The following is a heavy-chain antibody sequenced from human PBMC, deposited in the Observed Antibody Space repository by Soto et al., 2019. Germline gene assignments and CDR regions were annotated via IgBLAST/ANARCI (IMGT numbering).Heavy chain of an antibody. CDR2: ISGGGDTT. Sequence: EVQLLESGGGLVQPWGSLILSCAASGFTFNNYAMTLVRQAPGKGLEWVSAISGGGDTTSYADSVKGRFTVSRDGSKNTLYLQMSSLRAEDTALYYCAKGRGGSGSLTPRVDFWGQGTLVTVSS. CDR3: AKGRGGSGSLTPRVDF. J-gene: IGHJ4*02. D-gene: IGHD3-10*01. CDR1: GFTFNNYA. V-gene: IGHV3-23*01.